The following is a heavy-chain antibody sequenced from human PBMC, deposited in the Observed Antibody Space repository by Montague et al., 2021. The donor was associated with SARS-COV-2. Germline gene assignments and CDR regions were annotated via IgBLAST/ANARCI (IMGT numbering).Heavy chain of an antibody. D-gene: IGHD4-11*01. V-gene: IGHV4-59*08. CDR3: ARHYSPNLPAVY. Sequence: NYNPSLTSRVTMSVDTSKNHFSLKVNSVTAADTAVYYCARHYSPNLPAVYWGQGTLVPVSS. J-gene: IGHJ4*02.